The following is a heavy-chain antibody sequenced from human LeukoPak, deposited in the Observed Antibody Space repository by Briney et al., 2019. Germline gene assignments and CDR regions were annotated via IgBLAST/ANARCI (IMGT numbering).Heavy chain of an antibody. V-gene: IGHV3-7*03. D-gene: IGHD1-26*01. Sequence: GGSLRLSCVASGFTLSGYWMSWVRQAPGKGLEWVANINEDGSAKHYVDSVKGRFTVSRDNAKKSLYLQMDSLRAEDTAVYYCARYSGGYYSFHNWGQGTLVTVSS. CDR1: GFTLSGYW. J-gene: IGHJ4*02. CDR2: INEDGSAK. CDR3: ARYSGGYYSFHN.